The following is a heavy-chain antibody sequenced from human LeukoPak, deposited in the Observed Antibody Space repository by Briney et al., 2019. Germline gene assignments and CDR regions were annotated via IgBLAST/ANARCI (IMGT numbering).Heavy chain of an antibody. V-gene: IGHV3-33*01. Sequence: PGGSLRLSCAASGFTFSSYGMHWVRQAPGKGLEWVAVIWYDGSNKYYADSVKGRFTISRDNSKNTLYLQMNSLRAEDTAVYCCARDGYSSSWYRGYYYGMDVWGQGTTVTVSS. CDR1: GFTFSSYG. CDR3: ARDGYSSSWYRGYYYGMDV. D-gene: IGHD6-13*01. CDR2: IWYDGSNK. J-gene: IGHJ6*02.